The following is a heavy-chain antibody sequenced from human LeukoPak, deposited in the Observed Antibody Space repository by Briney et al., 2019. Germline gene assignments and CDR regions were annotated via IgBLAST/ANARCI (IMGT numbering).Heavy chain of an antibody. CDR3: SRLFSYTATSYDVFAI. J-gene: IGHJ3*02. CDR1: GDSTSTYY. V-gene: IGHV4-59*08. D-gene: IGHD3-16*01. Sequence: SETLSLTCIVSGDSTSTYYWGWIRHPPGKGLEWIGYIYYSGSTNYNPSLKSRVTISLDTSKPQFSLKLRSATASHTALLYFSRLFSYTATSYDVFAIWGQGTMVTVSS. CDR2: IYYSGST.